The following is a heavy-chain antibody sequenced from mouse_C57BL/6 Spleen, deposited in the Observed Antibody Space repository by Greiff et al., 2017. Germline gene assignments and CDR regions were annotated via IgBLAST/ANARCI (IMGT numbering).Heavy chain of an antibody. CDR3: ARRGLTHYWYFDV. CDR1: GFSLTSYG. Sequence: VKLKDSGPGLVQPSQSLSITCTVSGFSLTSYGVHWVRQSPGKGLEWLGVIWSGGSTDYNAAFISRLSISKDNSKGQVFFNMNSLQADDTAIYYWARRGLTHYWYFDVWGTGTTVTVSS. V-gene: IGHV2-2*01. CDR2: IWSGGST. J-gene: IGHJ1*03. D-gene: IGHD3-1*01.